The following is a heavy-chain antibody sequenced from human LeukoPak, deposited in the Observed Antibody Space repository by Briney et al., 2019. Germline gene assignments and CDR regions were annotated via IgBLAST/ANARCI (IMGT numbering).Heavy chain of an antibody. CDR1: GFTFSSYG. CDR2: IWYDGSNK. J-gene: IGHJ5*02. V-gene: IGHV3-33*06. Sequence: GRSLRLSCAASGFTFSSYGMHWVRQAPGKGLEWVAVIWYDGSNKYYADSVKGRFTISRDNSKNTLYLQMNSLRAEDTAVYYCAKEMYSSSSWDWFDPWGQGTLVTVSS. CDR3: AKEMYSSSSWDWFDP. D-gene: IGHD6-6*01.